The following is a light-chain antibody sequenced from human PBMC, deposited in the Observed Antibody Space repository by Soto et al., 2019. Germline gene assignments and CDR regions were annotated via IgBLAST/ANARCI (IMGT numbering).Light chain of an antibody. CDR1: QSISSY. V-gene: IGKV1-39*01. CDR2: AAS. Sequence: DIQMTQSPSSLSASVGDRVTITCRASQSISSYLNWYQQKPGKAPKLLIYAASSLQSGVPSRFSGSGSETDFTSTISNLQPEDCATYYCQQSYRTLYTVGQGTKLEIK. J-gene: IGKJ2*01. CDR3: QQSYRTLYT.